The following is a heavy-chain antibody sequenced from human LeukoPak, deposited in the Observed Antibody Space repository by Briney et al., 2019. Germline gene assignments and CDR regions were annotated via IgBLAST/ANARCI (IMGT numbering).Heavy chain of an antibody. CDR1: GYTFTSYA. J-gene: IGHJ4*02. D-gene: IGHD3-22*01. CDR2: INTNTGNP. Sequence: RASVKVSCKASGYTFTSYAMNWVRQAPGQGLEWMGWINTNTGNPTYAQGFTGRFVFSLDTSVSTAYLRISSLKAEDTAVYYCARDSSPYYDSSGFYYWGQGTLVTVSS. V-gene: IGHV7-4-1*02. CDR3: ARDSSPYYDSSGFYY.